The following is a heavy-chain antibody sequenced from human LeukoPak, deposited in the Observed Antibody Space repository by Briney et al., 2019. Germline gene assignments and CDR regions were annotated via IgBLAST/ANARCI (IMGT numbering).Heavy chain of an antibody. V-gene: IGHV1-69*13. CDR3: AIWSLSDKYSRQYYYMDV. CDR1: GGTFSSYT. CDR2: IIPIFGAA. J-gene: IGHJ6*03. D-gene: IGHD4-11*01. Sequence: SVKVSCKASGGTFSSYTISWVRQAPGQGLEWMSGIIPIFGAAYYAQKVQGRVTITADEATSTAYMELSSLRSEDTAVYYCAIWSLSDKYSRQYYYMDVWGKATTVTISS.